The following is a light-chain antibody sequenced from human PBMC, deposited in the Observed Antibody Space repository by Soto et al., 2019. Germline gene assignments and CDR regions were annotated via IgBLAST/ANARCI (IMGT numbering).Light chain of an antibody. Sequence: QLVLTQSPSASASLGASVKLTCTLSSGHSSYAIAWHQQQPEKGPRYLMKLNSDGSHSKGDGIPDRFSGSSSGAERYLTISSLQSEDKADYYCQTWGTFVVFGGGTKLTVL. CDR1: SGHSSYA. CDR2: LNSDGSH. CDR3: QTWGTFVV. J-gene: IGLJ2*01. V-gene: IGLV4-69*01.